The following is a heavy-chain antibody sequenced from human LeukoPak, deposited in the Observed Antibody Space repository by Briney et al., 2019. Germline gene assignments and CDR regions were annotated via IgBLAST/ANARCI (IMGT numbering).Heavy chain of an antibody. Sequence: SETLSLTCAVYGGSFSGYYWSWFRKPPGRGLEWIGEINHSGSTNYNPSLKSRVTISVDTSKNQFSLKLSSVTAADTAVYYCARQGGDIVVVPAAEDAFDIWGQGTMVTVSS. CDR2: INHSGST. CDR1: GGSFSGYY. J-gene: IGHJ3*02. CDR3: ARQGGDIVVVPAAEDAFDI. D-gene: IGHD2-2*01. V-gene: IGHV4-34*01.